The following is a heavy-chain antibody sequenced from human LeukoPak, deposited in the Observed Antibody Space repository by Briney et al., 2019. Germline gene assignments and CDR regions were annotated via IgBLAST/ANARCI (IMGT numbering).Heavy chain of an antibody. Sequence: GASVKVSCKASGFPFTMYYIHWVRQAPGQGFEWMGMINPGDGATTYAQRFRGRVTVTRDMSTTTVYMDLRGLRSEGTAVFFCAREQRGRLRDNLGNLFASYYTYYYMDVWGRGTTVTVSS. CDR2: INPGDGAT. V-gene: IGHV1-46*01. CDR1: GFPFTMYY. J-gene: IGHJ6*03. D-gene: IGHD3-16*01. CDR3: AREQRGRLRDNLGNLFASYYTYYYMDV.